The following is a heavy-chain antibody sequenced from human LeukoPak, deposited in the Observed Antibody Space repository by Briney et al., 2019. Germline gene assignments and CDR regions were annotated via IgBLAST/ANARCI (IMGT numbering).Heavy chain of an antibody. J-gene: IGHJ4*01. CDR1: GFTFDDYT. Sequence: GGSLRLSCAASGFTFDDYTMHWVRQAPGKGLEWVSLISWDGGSTYYADSVKGRFAISRDNSKNSLYLQMNSLRTEDTALYYCVPTGGQHSSLDYWGQGTLVTVSS. V-gene: IGHV3-43*01. D-gene: IGHD3-16*01. CDR3: VPTGGQHSSLDY. CDR2: ISWDGGST.